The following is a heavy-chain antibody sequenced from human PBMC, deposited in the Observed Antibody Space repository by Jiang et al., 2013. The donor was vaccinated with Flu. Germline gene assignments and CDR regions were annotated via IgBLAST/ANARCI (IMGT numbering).Heavy chain of an antibody. CDR3: ARDAVWRAFDY. J-gene: IGHJ4*02. V-gene: IGHV4-4*02. Sequence: GSTNYNPSLKSRVTISVDKSKNQFSLKLSSVTAADTAVYYCARDAVWRAFDYWGQGTLVTVSS. CDR2: GST. D-gene: IGHD2-8*01.